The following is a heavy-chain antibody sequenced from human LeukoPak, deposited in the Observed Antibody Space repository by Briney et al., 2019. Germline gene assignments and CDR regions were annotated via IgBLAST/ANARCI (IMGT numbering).Heavy chain of an antibody. D-gene: IGHD6-13*01. V-gene: IGHV3-23*01. CDR1: GFTFSSYA. CDR3: AKVKAAARTFDY. Sequence: PGGSLRLSCAASGFTFSSYAMSWVRQAPGKGLEWVSAISGRGGSTYYADSVKGRFTISRDNSKNTLYLQMNSLRAEDTAVYYCAKVKAAARTFDYWGQGTLVTVSS. CDR2: ISGRGGST. J-gene: IGHJ4*02.